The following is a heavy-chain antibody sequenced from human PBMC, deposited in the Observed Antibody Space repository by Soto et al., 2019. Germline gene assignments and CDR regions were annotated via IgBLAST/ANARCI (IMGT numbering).Heavy chain of an antibody. D-gene: IGHD3-3*01. CDR3: ARDLDRGRGMDV. V-gene: IGHV3-48*03. CDR2: ISSSGSTI. Sequence: GVSLRLSCAASGFTFSSYEMNWVRQAPGKGLEWVSYISSSGSTIYYADSVKGRFTISRDNAKNSLYLQMNSLRAEDTAVYYCARDLDRGRGMDVWGQGTTVTVS. CDR1: GFTFSSYE. J-gene: IGHJ6*02.